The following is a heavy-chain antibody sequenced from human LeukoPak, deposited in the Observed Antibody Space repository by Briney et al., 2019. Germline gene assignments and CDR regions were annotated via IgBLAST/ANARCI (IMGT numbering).Heavy chain of an antibody. J-gene: IGHJ4*02. D-gene: IGHD1-26*01. CDR1: GFTFSSYA. CDR2: ISYDGSNK. CDR3: AKDRKSEVGAVFDY. Sequence: QAGGSLRLSCAASGFTFSSYAMSWVRQAPGKGLEWVSAISYDGSNKYYADSVKGRFTISRDNSKNTLYLQMNSLRAEDTAVYYCAKDRKSEVGAVFDYWGQGTLVTVSS. V-gene: IGHV3-30*18.